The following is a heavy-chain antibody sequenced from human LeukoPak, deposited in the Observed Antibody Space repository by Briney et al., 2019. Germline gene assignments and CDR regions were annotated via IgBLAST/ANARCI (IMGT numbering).Heavy chain of an antibody. CDR2: ISGSGVTT. CDR3: AKKVVVGATSPYSDFQD. D-gene: IGHD1-26*01. J-gene: IGHJ1*01. Sequence: GGSLRLSYVASGFTFSSYAMSWGRQAPGKGLEWVSAISGSGVTTHYAGSVKGRFSISRDNSKNTLYLQMNSLRAEDTALYYCAKKVVVGATSPYSDFQDWGQGTLVTVSS. CDR1: GFTFSSYA. V-gene: IGHV3-23*01.